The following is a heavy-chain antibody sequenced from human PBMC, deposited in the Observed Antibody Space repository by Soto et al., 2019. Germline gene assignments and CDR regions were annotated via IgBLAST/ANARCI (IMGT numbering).Heavy chain of an antibody. V-gene: IGHV4-34*01. CDR3: ARGREQWLVDAFDI. D-gene: IGHD6-19*01. J-gene: IGHJ3*02. CDR2: LNPSGST. CDR1: GGSFSGYY. Sequence: SETLSLTCAVYGGSFSGYYWSWIRQPPGKGLEWIGELNPSGSTNYHPSLNSRVTISSDTSKNQLSLRLNSVTAADTALYYCARGREQWLVDAFDIWGQGTMVTVSS.